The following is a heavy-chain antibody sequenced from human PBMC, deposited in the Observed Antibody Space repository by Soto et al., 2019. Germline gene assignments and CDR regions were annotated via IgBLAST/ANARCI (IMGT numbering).Heavy chain of an antibody. Sequence: SWSWIRQPPGKGLEWIGYIFHSGSTYYNPSLKSRVTISIDRSKNQFSLKLTSVTAADTAVYYCARVFSNFWYFFDYWGQGALVTVSS. V-gene: IGHV4-30-2*01. CDR3: ARVFSNFWYFFDY. D-gene: IGHD1-7*01. CDR2: IFHSGST. CDR1: S. J-gene: IGHJ4*02.